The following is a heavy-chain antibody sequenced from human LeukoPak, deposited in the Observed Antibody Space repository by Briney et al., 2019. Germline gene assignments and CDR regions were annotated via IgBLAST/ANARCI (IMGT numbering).Heavy chain of an antibody. V-gene: IGHV3-74*01. CDR2: VNYDGSSV. Sequence: GGSLRLSCAASGFNFSSYWMHWVRQIPEKGLFWISRVNYDGSSVVYADSVKGRFTISRDNSKNTLYLQMNSLRAEDTAVYYCARMGVAGINHYYGMDVWGQGTTVTVSS. CDR3: ARMGVAGINHYYGMDV. D-gene: IGHD6-19*01. J-gene: IGHJ6*02. CDR1: GFNFSSYW.